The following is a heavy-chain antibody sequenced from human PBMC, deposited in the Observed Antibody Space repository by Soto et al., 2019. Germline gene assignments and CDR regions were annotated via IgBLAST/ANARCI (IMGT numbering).Heavy chain of an antibody. V-gene: IGHV3-72*01. Sequence: EVQLAESGGGLVQPGGSLRLSCAASGFTFSDHYMDWVRQAPGKGLEWVGRSRDKVHSHTTEYAASVKGRFTISRGDSENSLYLQMNSLKTEDTAVYYCARGVVSTGYVDYCGQGTLVTVSS. CDR2: SRDKVHSHTT. J-gene: IGHJ4*02. CDR1: GFTFSDHY. CDR3: ARGVVSTGYVDY. D-gene: IGHD5-12*01.